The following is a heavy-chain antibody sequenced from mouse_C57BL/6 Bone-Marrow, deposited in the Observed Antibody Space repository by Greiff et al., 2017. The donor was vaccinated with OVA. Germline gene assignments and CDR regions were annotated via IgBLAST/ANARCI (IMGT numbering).Heavy chain of an antibody. J-gene: IGHJ3*01. Sequence: EVKLMESGGGLVKPGGSLKLSCAASGFTFSDYGMHWVRQAPEKGLEWVAYISSGSSTIYYADTVKGRFTISRDNAKNTLFLQMTSLRSEDTAMYYCARGGNYVHWFAYWGQGTLVTVSA. V-gene: IGHV5-17*01. CDR3: ARGGNYVHWFAY. CDR1: GFTFSDYG. D-gene: IGHD2-1*01. CDR2: ISSGSSTI.